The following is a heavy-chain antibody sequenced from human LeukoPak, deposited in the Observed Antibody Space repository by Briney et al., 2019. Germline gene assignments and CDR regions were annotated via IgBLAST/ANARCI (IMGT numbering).Heavy chain of an antibody. CDR2: IRYDGSNK. J-gene: IGHJ4*02. CDR3: AKRTRDGYNSPFDY. Sequence: GGSLRLSCAASGFIFSNYAMHWVRQAPGKGLEWVTFIRYDGSNKYYAESVKGRFTISRDNSKNTLYLQMNCLRAEDTAVYYCAKRTRDGYNSPFDYWGQGTLVTVSS. D-gene: IGHD5-24*01. V-gene: IGHV3-30*02. CDR1: GFIFSNYA.